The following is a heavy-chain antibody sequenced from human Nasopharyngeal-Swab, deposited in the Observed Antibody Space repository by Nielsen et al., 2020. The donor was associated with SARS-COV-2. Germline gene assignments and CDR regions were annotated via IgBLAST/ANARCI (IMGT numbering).Heavy chain of an antibody. CDR3: TRGLTGHIVQWNPSPY. D-gene: IGHD1-14*01. CDR2: ISYDGSHE. V-gene: IGHV3-30*04. Sequence: GGSLRLSCAASGFTFSNFAMHWVRQAPGKGLEWVGLISYDGSHENYADSVWGRFTISRDTSKNTVYLQMNTLRADDTALYFCTRGLTGHIVQWNPSPYWGQGTLVTVSS. J-gene: IGHJ4*02. CDR1: GFTFSNFA.